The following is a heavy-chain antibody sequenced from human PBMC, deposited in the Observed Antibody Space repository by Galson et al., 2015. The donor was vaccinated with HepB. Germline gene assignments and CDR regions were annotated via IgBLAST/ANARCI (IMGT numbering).Heavy chain of an antibody. Sequence: SLRLSCAASGFTFFSYWMTWVRQAPGKGLEWVANIRQDGSEKYYVDSVKGRYTIPRDNAKNSLYLQMNSLRAEDTAVYYCTRGRSASWTFFDYWGQGTLVTVSS. V-gene: IGHV3-7*01. D-gene: IGHD2-2*01. CDR2: IRQDGSEK. CDR1: GFTFFSYW. CDR3: TRGRSASWTFFDY. J-gene: IGHJ4*02.